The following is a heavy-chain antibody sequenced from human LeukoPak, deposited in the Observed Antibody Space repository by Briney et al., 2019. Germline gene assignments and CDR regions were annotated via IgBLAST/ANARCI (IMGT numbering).Heavy chain of an antibody. J-gene: IGHJ4*02. V-gene: IGHV4-59*08. CDR3: GRHKPEVGVDY. Sequence: SETLSLTCAVSGGSISNYYWTWIRQPPGKGLEWIGYIYYTGSTNYNPSLKSRVTISVDTSKNQFSLRLSSMTAADTAVYYCGRHKPEVGVDYWGQGTLVTVSS. CDR1: GGSISNYY. CDR2: IYYTGST. D-gene: IGHD1-14*01.